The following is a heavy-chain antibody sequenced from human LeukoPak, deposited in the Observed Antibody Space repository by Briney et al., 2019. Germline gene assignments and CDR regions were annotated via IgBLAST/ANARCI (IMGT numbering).Heavy chain of an antibody. J-gene: IGHJ4*02. Sequence: GGSLRLSCSASGFTFSSYAMHWVRQAPGKGLEYVSAISRNGGSTYYADSVKGRFTISRDNSKNTLYLQMSSLRAEDTAVYYCVKDAMQWPDYYFDYWGQGTLVTVSS. V-gene: IGHV3-64D*06. CDR2: ISRNGGST. CDR3: VKDAMQWPDYYFDY. CDR1: GFTFSSYA. D-gene: IGHD6-19*01.